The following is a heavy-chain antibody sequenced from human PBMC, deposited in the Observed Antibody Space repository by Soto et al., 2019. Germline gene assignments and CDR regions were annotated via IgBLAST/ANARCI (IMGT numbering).Heavy chain of an antibody. V-gene: IGHV4-34*01. CDR2: INHCGST. J-gene: IGHJ2*01. CDR1: GGSFSGYH. Sequence: SETLSLTCAVYGGSFSGYHWSWIRQPPGKGLEWIGEINHCGSTSYNPSLKSRVTISVDTSKNHFSLKLSSVTAADTAVYYCARLFCSGDNCYSGWYFDLWGRGTLVTVSS. D-gene: IGHD2-15*01. CDR3: ARLFCSGDNCYSGWYFDL.